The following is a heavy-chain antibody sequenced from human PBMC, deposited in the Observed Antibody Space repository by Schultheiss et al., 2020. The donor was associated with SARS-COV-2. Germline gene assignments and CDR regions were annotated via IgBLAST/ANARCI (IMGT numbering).Heavy chain of an antibody. Sequence: GGSLRLSCAASGFTFSSYAMSWVRQAPGKGLVWVSRINSDGSSTSYADSVKGRFTISRDNFNNTLDLQMNILRAEDTAVYYCAKDGGDIVVVPAATYYHYYMDVWGKGTTVTVSS. D-gene: IGHD2-2*01. V-gene: IGHV3-74*01. CDR2: INSDGSST. CDR1: GFTFSSYA. J-gene: IGHJ6*03. CDR3: AKDGGDIVVVPAATYYHYYMDV.